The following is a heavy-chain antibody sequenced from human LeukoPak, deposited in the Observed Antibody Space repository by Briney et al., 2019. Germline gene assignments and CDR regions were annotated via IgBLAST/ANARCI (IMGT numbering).Heavy chain of an antibody. CDR3: AIQCYYGSGDFCGMDV. J-gene: IGHJ6*02. Sequence: SGTQSLICAVSGGSIVSGNWWSRIRQPPGKGLEWIGYIYYGGSTNYNPSLKSRVTISADTPKNQFSLKLSFVTAADTAVYYCAIQCYYGSGDFCGMDVWGQGCTVTVSS. D-gene: IGHD3-10*01. CDR2: IYYGGST. CDR1: GGSIVSGNW. V-gene: IGHV4-59*08.